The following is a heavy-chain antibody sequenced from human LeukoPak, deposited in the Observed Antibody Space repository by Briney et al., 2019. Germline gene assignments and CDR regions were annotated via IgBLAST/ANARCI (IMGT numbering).Heavy chain of an antibody. CDR2: ISSSSSYI. CDR1: GFTFSRYS. CDR3: ARGVAVAGFDY. Sequence: GGSLRLSCAASGFTFSRYSMNWVREAPGKGLEWVSSISSSSSYIYYADSVKGRFTISRDNAKNSLYLQMNSLRAEDTAVYYCARGVAVAGFDYWGQGTLATVPS. D-gene: IGHD6-19*01. J-gene: IGHJ4*02. V-gene: IGHV3-21*01.